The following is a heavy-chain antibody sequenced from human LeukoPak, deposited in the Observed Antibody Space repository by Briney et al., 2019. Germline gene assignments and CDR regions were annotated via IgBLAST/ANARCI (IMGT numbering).Heavy chain of an antibody. J-gene: IGHJ6*02. D-gene: IGHD3-3*01. CDR3: AKDGLFGVVIIHYYYYGMDV. V-gene: IGHV3-23*01. CDR1: GFTFSSYA. CDR2: ISGSGGST. Sequence: GGSLRLSCAASGFTFSSYAMSWVRQAPGKGLEWVSAISGSGGSTYYADSVKGRFTISRDNSKNPLYLQMNSLRAEDTAVYYCAKDGLFGVVIIHYYYYGMDVWGQGTTVTVSS.